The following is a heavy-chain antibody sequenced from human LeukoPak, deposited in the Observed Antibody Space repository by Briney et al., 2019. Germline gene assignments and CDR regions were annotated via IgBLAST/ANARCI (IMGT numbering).Heavy chain of an antibody. Sequence: GGSLRLSCAASGFTFDDYGMSWVRQAPGKGLEWVASISSSSTYKYYADSVKGRFIISRDNAKNSLYLQVNTLRAEDTAVYYCARDLTAVTTAYFQHWGQGTLVTVSS. J-gene: IGHJ1*01. CDR1: GFTFDDYG. V-gene: IGHV3-21*01. CDR2: ISSSSTYK. CDR3: ARDLTAVTTAYFQH. D-gene: IGHD4-17*01.